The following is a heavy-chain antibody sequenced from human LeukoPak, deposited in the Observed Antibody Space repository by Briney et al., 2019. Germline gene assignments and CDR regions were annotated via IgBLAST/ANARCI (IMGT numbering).Heavy chain of an antibody. Sequence: ASVKVSCKASGYTLTGYYMHWVRQAPGQGLEWMGRINPNSGGTNYAQKFQGRVTMTRDTSISTAYMELSRLRSDDTAVYYCARGGYCSSTSCYLQRYWGQGTLVTVSS. D-gene: IGHD2-2*01. CDR1: GYTLTGYY. CDR2: INPNSGGT. CDR3: ARGGYCSSTSCYLQRY. J-gene: IGHJ4*02. V-gene: IGHV1-2*06.